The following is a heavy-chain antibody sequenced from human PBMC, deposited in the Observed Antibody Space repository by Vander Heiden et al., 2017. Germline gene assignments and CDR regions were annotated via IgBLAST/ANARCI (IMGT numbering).Heavy chain of an antibody. CDR2: SYHSGST. D-gene: IGHD1-26*01. CDR3: AREPIIVGATTGFDY. V-gene: IGHV4-4*02. Sequence: QVQLQESGPGLVKPSGTLSLTCAVSGGPISSSNWWSWVRQPAGKGLEWIGESYHSGSTNYNPSLKSRVTISVDKSKNQFSLKLSSVTAADTAVYYCAREPIIVGATTGFDYWGQGTLVTVSS. CDR1: GGPISSSNW. J-gene: IGHJ4*02.